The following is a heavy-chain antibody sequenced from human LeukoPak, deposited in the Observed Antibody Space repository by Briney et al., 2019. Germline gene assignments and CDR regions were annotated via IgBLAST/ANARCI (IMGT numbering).Heavy chain of an antibody. CDR2: IYYSGST. CDR3: ARRRGYSGYFNL. J-gene: IGHJ2*01. Sequence: PSETLSLTCTVSGGSISSSSYYWGWIRQPPGKGLEWIGSIYYSGSTYYNPSLKSRVTISVDTSKNQFSLKLSSVTAADTAVYYCARRRGYSGYFNLWGRGTLVTVSS. V-gene: IGHV4-39*07. CDR1: GGSISSSSYY. D-gene: IGHD5-12*01.